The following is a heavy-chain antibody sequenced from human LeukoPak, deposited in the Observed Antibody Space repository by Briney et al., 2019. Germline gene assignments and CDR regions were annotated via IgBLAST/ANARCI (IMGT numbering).Heavy chain of an antibody. CDR1: GGSISSSNW. J-gene: IGHJ6*02. CDR3: ARSRYYDILTGYRPYYYYGMDV. D-gene: IGHD3-9*01. Sequence: PSGTLSVTCAVPGGSISSSNWWTWVRQPPGKGLEWIGEIYHSGSTNYNPSLKSRVTISVDKSKYQFSLKLRSVTAADTAVDYCARSRYYDILTGYRPYYYYGMDVWGQGTTVTVSS. CDR2: IYHSGST. V-gene: IGHV4-4*02.